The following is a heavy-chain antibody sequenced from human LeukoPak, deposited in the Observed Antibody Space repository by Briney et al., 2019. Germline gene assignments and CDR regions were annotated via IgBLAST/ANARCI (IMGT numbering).Heavy chain of an antibody. V-gene: IGHV1-2*02. CDR3: ARPFIETPSLGALDY. D-gene: IGHD4-23*01. J-gene: IGHJ4*02. CDR1: RYTFTNYY. CDR2: INPDSGGT. Sequence: ASVKVSCKPSRYTFTNYYMHWVRQAPGQGLEWMGWINPDSGGTNYAQNFQGRSTMTRDTSINTAYIELSRLGSDDAAVYYCARPFIETPSLGALDYWGQGTLVTVSS.